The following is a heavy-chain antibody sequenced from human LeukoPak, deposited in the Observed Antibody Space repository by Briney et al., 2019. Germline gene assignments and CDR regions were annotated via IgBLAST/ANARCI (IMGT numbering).Heavy chain of an antibody. CDR2: IYYSGST. J-gene: IGHJ5*02. Sequence: PSETLSLTCTVSGGSISSSSYYWGWIRQPPGKGLEWIGSIYYSGSTYYNPSLKSRVTISVDTSKHQFSLKLSSVTAADTAVYYCATGIAVAGTGYNWFDPWGQGTLVTVSS. CDR3: ATGIAVAGTGYNWFDP. CDR1: GGSISSSSYY. V-gene: IGHV4-39*07. D-gene: IGHD6-19*01.